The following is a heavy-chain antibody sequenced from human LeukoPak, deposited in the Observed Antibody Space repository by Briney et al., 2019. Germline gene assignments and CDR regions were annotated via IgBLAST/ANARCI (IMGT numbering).Heavy chain of an antibody. V-gene: IGHV4-59*01. CDR3: ARHGATGGSYAY. CDR2: IYYSGST. Sequence: SETLSLTCTVSGGSISNYYWSWIRQPPGGGLEWIGYIYYSGSTNYNPSLKSRVTISVDTSKNHFSLKLSSVTAADTAVYYCARHGATGGSYAYWGQGTLVTVSS. D-gene: IGHD5-12*01. J-gene: IGHJ4*02. CDR1: GGSISNYY.